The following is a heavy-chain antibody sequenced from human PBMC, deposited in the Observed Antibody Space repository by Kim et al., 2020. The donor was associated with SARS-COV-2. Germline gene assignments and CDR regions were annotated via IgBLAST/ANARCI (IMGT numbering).Heavy chain of an antibody. V-gene: IGHV3-33*03. Sequence: GGSLRLSCEASGFAFSSHGMHWVRQAPGKGLEWVGFIWNDGSYAYYGDSVKGRFTISRDNSKNTLYLQMNNLRVEDTAVYYCAKGCSGGVGCFYMDFWGLGTLITVSS. CDR2: IWNDGSYA. CDR1: GFAFSSHG. CDR3: AKGCSGGVGCFYMDF. D-gene: IGHD2-15*01. J-gene: IGHJ4*02.